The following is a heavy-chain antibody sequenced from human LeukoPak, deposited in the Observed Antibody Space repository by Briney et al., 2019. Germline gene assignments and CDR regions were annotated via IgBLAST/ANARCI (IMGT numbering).Heavy chain of an antibody. CDR3: ARLVVVASANFFDY. CDR2: IDYSGST. V-gene: IGHV4-39*02. D-gene: IGHD2-21*01. Sequence: SETLSLTCTVSVGSISSTSYYWGWIRQPPGRGPEWIGSIDYSGSTYYNPSLKSRVTISVDTSKNHFSLKLNSVTAADTAVYYCARLVVVASANFFDYWGQGTLVTVSS. CDR1: VGSISSTSYY. J-gene: IGHJ4*02.